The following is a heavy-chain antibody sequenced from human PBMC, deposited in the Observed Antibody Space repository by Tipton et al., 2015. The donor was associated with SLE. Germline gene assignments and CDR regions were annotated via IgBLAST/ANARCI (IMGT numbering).Heavy chain of an antibody. D-gene: IGHD2-2*01. V-gene: IGHV4-4*02. Sequence: TLSLTCDVSGGSVTSKNWWSWLRQPPGKGLEWIAEIFHSGNTNYNPSLRSRVTISLDKSKNQISLKVNSVTAADTAVYYCARGQPTWLDPWGPGTLVTVSS. CDR3: ARGQPTWLDP. CDR1: GGSVTSKNW. J-gene: IGHJ5*02. CDR2: IFHSGNT.